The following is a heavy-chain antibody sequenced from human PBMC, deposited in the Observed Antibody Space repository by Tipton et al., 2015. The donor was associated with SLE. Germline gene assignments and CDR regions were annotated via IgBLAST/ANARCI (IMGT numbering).Heavy chain of an antibody. V-gene: IGHV4-28*01. Sequence: LRLSCAVSGYSISNSNWWAWIRQPPGKGLEWIGYIYYSGSTFYNPSLKSRVTMSVDTSKNQFSLKLSSVTAADTAAYYCARNGGSYYMYFNLWGRGTLVTVSS. D-gene: IGHD1-26*01. J-gene: IGHJ2*01. CDR1: GYSISNSNW. CDR3: ARNGGSYYMYFNL. CDR2: IYYSGST.